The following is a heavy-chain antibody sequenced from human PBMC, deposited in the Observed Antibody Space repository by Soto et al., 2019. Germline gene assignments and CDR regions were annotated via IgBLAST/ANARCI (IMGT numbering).Heavy chain of an antibody. D-gene: IGHD2-2*01. CDR3: ARGLGYCSSTSCYFGTTPFSRNWFDP. CDR2: IWYDGSNK. Sequence: QVQLVESGGGVVQPGRSLRLSCAASGFTFSSYGMHWVRQAPGKGLEWVAVIWYDGSNKYYADSVKGRFTISRDNSKSTLYLQMNSLSAEDTAVKYCARGLGYCSSTSCYFGTTPFSRNWFDPWGQGTLVTVSS. CDR1: GFTFSSYG. J-gene: IGHJ5*02. V-gene: IGHV3-33*01.